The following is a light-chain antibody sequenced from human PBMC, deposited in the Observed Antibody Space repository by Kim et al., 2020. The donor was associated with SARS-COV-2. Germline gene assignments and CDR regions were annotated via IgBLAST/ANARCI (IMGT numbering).Light chain of an antibody. J-gene: IGLJ3*02. CDR3: MLYLGNGISV. V-gene: IGLV8-61*01. CDR2: STD. CDR1: SGSVSTGHY. Sequence: GGTVTLTCGLNSGSVSTGHYPSWSQQTPGQPPRTLIYSTDTRSSGVPERFSGAILGGKAALIITGAQADDDCDYYCMLYLGNGISVFGGGTQLTVL.